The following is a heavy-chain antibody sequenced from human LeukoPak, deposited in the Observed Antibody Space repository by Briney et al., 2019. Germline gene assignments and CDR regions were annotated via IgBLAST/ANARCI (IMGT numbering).Heavy chain of an antibody. D-gene: IGHD3-3*01. CDR3: AKDSDYDFWSGYIDY. J-gene: IGHJ4*02. V-gene: IGHV3-74*01. Sequence: GGSLRLSCAASGFNFASNWMHWVRQTPGKGLMWVSRINSGGSGTSYADSVEGRFTISRDNAKNSLYLQMNSLRAEDTALYYCAKDSDYDFWSGYIDYWGQGTLVTVSS. CDR2: INSGGSGT. CDR1: GFNFASNW.